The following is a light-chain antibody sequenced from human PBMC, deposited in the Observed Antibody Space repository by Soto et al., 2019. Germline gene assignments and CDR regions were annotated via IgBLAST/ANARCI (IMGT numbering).Light chain of an antibody. Sequence: EIVMTQSPATLSVSPGERATLSCWASQSVSSNLAWYQQKPGQAPRLLIHGASTRATGIPARFSGSGSGTEFTLTINSLQAEDSAVYYCQQYYNWPRTFGQGTRLEI. V-gene: IGKV3-15*01. CDR3: QQYYNWPRT. CDR1: QSVSSN. J-gene: IGKJ5*01. CDR2: GAS.